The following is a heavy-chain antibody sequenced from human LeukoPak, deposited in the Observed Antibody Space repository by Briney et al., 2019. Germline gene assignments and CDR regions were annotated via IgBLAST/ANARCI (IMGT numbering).Heavy chain of an antibody. D-gene: IGHD6-13*01. Sequence: SETLSLTCTVSGGSISSSSYYWGWVRQPPGEGLGWIGSVYYSGTAYYSPSLKSRVTISVDTSKNQFSLRLSSVTAADTAVYYCARHKEASDSSSWYLVGTGLDIWGQGTMVTVS. CDR3: ARHKEASDSSSWYLVGTGLDI. J-gene: IGHJ3*02. V-gene: IGHV4-39*01. CDR1: GGSISSSSYY. CDR2: VYYSGTA.